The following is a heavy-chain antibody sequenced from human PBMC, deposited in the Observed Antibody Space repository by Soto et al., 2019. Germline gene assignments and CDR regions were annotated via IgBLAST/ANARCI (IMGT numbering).Heavy chain of an antibody. CDR3: WRAFGGEYYDRRSWYSAY. CDR1: GYKFIDYW. J-gene: IGHJ4*02. Sequence: GESLKISCKGSGYKFIDYWIGWVRQVPGKGLEWMGSIYPGDFDIKYGPSFQGQVTISADKSITTVYLHWSGLKASDTGIYYCWRAFGGEYYDRRSWYSAYWGQGTQVTVSS. D-gene: IGHD3-16*01. V-gene: IGHV5-51*01. CDR2: IYPGDFDI.